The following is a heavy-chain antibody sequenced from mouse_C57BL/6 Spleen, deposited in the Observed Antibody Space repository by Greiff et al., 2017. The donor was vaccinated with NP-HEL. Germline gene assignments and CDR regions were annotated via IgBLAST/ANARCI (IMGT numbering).Heavy chain of an antibody. CDR3: ARSGGYDDAMDY. J-gene: IGHJ4*01. D-gene: IGHD2-2*01. CDR2: IYPGSGST. Sequence: QVQLQQPGAELVKPGASVKMSCKASGYTFTSYWITWVKQRPGQGLEWIGDIYPGSGSTNNNEKFKSKATLTVDTSSSTANMQLSSLTSEDSAVYYGARSGGYDDAMDYWGQGTSVTVSS. V-gene: IGHV1-55*01. CDR1: GYTFTSYW.